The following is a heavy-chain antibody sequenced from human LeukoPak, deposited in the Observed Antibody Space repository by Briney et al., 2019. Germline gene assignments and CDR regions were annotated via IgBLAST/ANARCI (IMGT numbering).Heavy chain of an antibody. V-gene: IGHV4-4*02. Sequence: HPSGTLSLTCAVSGGSISSSNWWSWVRQPPGKGLEWIGEIYHSGSTNYDPSLKSRVTISVDKSKNQFSLKLSSVTAADTAVYYCARGGARGGSYGVDYYYYGMDVWGQGTTVTVSS. CDR2: IYHSGST. D-gene: IGHD1-26*01. CDR1: GGSISSSNW. J-gene: IGHJ6*02. CDR3: ARGGARGGSYGVDYYYYGMDV.